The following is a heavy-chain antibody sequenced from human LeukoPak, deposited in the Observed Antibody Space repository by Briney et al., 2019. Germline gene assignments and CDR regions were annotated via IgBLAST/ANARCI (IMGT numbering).Heavy chain of an antibody. Sequence: GGSLRLSCAASGFTFSSYSMNWVRQAPGKGLEWVSSISSSSSYIYYADSVKGRFTIFRDNAKNSLYLQMNSLRAEDTPVYYCARDPNTYDFWSGYGDYYYYMDVWGKGTTVTVSS. CDR3: ARDPNTYDFWSGYGDYYYYMDV. CDR2: ISSSSSYI. CDR1: GFTFSSYS. D-gene: IGHD3-3*01. J-gene: IGHJ6*03. V-gene: IGHV3-21*01.